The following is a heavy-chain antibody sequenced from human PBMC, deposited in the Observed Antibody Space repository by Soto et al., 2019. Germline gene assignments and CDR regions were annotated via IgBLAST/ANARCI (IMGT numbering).Heavy chain of an antibody. Sequence: SETLSLTCAVYGGSFSGYYWSWIRQPPGKGLEWIGEINLSGSTNYNPSLKSRVTISVGTSKNQFSLKLSSVTAADTVVYYCARGSRLTMVRVQPRYFDYWGQGTLVTVSS. CDR3: ARGSRLTMVRVQPRYFDY. CDR2: INLSGST. D-gene: IGHD3-10*01. V-gene: IGHV4-34*01. J-gene: IGHJ4*02. CDR1: GGSFSGYY.